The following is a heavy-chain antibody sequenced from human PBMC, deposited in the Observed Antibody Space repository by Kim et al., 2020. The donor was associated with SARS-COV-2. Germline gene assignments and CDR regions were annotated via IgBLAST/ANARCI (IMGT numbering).Heavy chain of an antibody. J-gene: IGHJ4*02. D-gene: IGHD6-19*01. CDR3: AKANRDFHSLGWGYFDL. Sequence: GGSLRLSCAASGFSFSSFAMTWVRQAPGKGLEWVSVISGSGDSTAFADSVKGRFTISRDNSKNTLYLQMNTLRAEDTAVFYCAKANRDFHSLGWGYFDLWGQGTLVTVSS. CDR1: GFSFSSFA. CDR2: ISGSGDST. V-gene: IGHV3-23*01.